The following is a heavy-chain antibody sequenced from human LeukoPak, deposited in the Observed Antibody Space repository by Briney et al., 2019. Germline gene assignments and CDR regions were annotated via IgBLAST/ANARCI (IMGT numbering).Heavy chain of an antibody. CDR2: IYNSGRT. J-gene: IGHJ4*02. V-gene: IGHV4-59*01. CDR3: ARGPSRGWLQIEGYDY. Sequence: SQSLSLTRSVSGGSTSSDHSSWIRQPPGKRLGWIGYIYNSGRTNYNPSLKSRVTISVDTSKNQFSLKLSSVTAADTAVSYCARGPSRGWLQIEGYDYWGQGTLVTVSS. D-gene: IGHD5-24*01. CDR1: GGSTSSDH.